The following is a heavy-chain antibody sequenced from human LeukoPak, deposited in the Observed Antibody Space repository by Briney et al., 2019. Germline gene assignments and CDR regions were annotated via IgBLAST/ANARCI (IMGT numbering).Heavy chain of an antibody. J-gene: IGHJ4*02. D-gene: IGHD1-26*01. CDR1: GGSFSGYY. CDR3: ARASVGATPFDY. V-gene: IGHV4-34*01. Sequence: PSETLSLTCAVYGGSFSGYYWSWIRQPPGKGLEWIGEIYHSGSTNYNPSLKSRVTISVDKSKNQFSLKLSSVTAADTAVYYCARASVGATPFDYWGQGTLVTVSS. CDR2: IYHSGST.